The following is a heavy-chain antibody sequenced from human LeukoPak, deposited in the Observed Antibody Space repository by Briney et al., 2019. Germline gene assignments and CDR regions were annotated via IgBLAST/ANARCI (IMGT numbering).Heavy chain of an antibody. CDR2: INHSGST. V-gene: IGHV4-34*01. CDR3: ATIDIAAAGTPN. J-gene: IGHJ4*02. CDR1: GGSFSGYY. D-gene: IGHD6-13*01. Sequence: SETLSLTCAVYGGSFSGYYWSWIRQPPGKGLEWIGEINHSGSTNYNPSLKSRVTISVDTSKNQFSLKLSSVTAADTAVYYCATIDIAAAGTPNWGQGTLVTVSS.